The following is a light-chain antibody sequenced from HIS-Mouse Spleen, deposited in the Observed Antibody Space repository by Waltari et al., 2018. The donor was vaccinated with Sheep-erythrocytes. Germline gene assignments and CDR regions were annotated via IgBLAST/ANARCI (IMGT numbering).Light chain of an antibody. CDR2: EGS. CDR3: CSYAGSSTPWV. CDR1: SSDVGSYNL. V-gene: IGLV2-23*01. J-gene: IGLJ3*02. Sequence: QSALTQPASVSGSPGQSITISCTGPSSDVGSYNLVPWYQQHPGKAPKRMIYEGSKRPSGVSNRFSGSKSGNTASLTISGLQAEDEADYYCCSYAGSSTPWVFGGGTKLTVL.